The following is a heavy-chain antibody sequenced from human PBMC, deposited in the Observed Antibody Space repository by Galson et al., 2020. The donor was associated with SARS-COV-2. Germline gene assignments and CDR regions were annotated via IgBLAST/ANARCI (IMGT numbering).Heavy chain of an antibody. CDR2: ISKDGSKT. CDR3: VREGPSRSSGWYDDFDY. V-gene: IGHV3-30*04. J-gene: IGHJ4*02. D-gene: IGHD6-19*01. Sequence: QLGESLKISCAASGFTFSGYAMHWVRQAPGKRLEWVAVISKDGSKTNYADSVKGRFTISRDNSKNRLYVQMSSLRTEDTAVYHRVREGPSRSSGWYDDFDYWGQGTLVTVSS. CDR1: GFTFSGYA.